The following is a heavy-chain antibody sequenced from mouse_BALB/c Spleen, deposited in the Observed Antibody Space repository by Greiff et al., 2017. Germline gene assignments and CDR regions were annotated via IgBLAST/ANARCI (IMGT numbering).Heavy chain of an antibody. CDR1: GYTFTNYW. V-gene: IGHV1-63*02. CDR2: IYPGGGYT. Sequence: QVHVKQSGAELVRPGTSVKISCKASGYTFTNYWLGWVKQRPGHGLEWIGDIYPGGGYTNYNEKFKGKATLTADTSSSTAYMQLSSLTSEDSAVYFCYYGSSYYFDYWGQGTTLTVSS. D-gene: IGHD1-1*01. J-gene: IGHJ2*01. CDR3: YYGSSYYFDY.